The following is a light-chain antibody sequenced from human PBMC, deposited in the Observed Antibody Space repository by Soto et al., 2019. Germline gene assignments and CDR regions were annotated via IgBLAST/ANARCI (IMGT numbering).Light chain of an antibody. CDR1: SSNIGAGYD. CDR2: GNS. Sequence: QSVLTQPPSVSGAPGQRVTVSCTGTSSNIGAGYDVQWYKQSPGAAPKLIIQGNSNRPSGVPDRFSGSKSDTSASLAFTGLQAEDEADYYCQSYDTSLSGSVFGGGTKLTVL. V-gene: IGLV1-40*01. J-gene: IGLJ2*01. CDR3: QSYDTSLSGSV.